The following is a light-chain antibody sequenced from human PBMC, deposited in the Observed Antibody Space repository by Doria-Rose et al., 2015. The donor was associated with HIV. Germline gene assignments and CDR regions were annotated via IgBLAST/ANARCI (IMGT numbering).Light chain of an antibody. V-gene: IGKV3-20*01. Sequence: ERATLSCRASQSVSSSYLAWYQQKPGQAPRLLIYGASSRATGIPDRFSGSGSGTDFTLTISRLEPEDFAVYYCQQYGSSPPYTFGQGTKLEIK. CDR3: QQYGSSPPYT. CDR2: GAS. CDR1: QSVSSSY. J-gene: IGKJ2*01.